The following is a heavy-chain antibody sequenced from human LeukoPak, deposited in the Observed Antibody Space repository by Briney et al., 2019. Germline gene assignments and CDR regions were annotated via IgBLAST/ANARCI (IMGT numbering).Heavy chain of an antibody. CDR3: AREHSSGFWVPYYYYYMDV. J-gene: IGHJ6*03. V-gene: IGHV4-4*07. CDR1: GGSISSYY. D-gene: IGHD3-3*01. CDR2: IYTSGST. Sequence: SETLSLTCTVSGGSISSYYWSWIRQPAGKGLEWIGRIYTSGSTNYNPSLKSRVTMSVDTSKNQFSLKLSSVTAADTAVYYCAREHSSGFWVPYYYYYMDVWGKGTTVTISS.